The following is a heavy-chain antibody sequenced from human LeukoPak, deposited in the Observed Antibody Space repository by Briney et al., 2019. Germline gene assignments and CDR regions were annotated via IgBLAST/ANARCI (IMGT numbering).Heavy chain of an antibody. D-gene: IGHD1-26*01. CDR3: ARGKSRGSHIDY. CDR1: GYSISTGYY. CDR2: IYHSGST. V-gene: IGHV4-38-2*02. J-gene: IGHJ4*02. Sequence: SETLSLTCIVSGYSISTGYYWGWIRQPPGKGLEWIGSIYHSGSTYYNPSLKSRVTISVDTSKNHFSLKLSSVTAADTAVYYCARGKSRGSHIDYWGQGTPVTVSS.